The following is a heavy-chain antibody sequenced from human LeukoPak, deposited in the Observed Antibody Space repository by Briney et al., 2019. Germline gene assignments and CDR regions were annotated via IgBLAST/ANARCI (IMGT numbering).Heavy chain of an antibody. D-gene: IGHD3-10*01. CDR3: ARDVYGSGSYSRAFDI. CDR2: IFYSGST. Sequence: SETLSLTCTVSGGSISSSNWWSWVRQPPGKGLEWIGNIFYSGSTYYSPSLKSRVTISLDTSRNQFSLKLSSVTAADTAVYYCARDVYGSGSYSRAFDIWGQGTMVTVSS. CDR1: GGSISSSNW. V-gene: IGHV4-4*02. J-gene: IGHJ3*02.